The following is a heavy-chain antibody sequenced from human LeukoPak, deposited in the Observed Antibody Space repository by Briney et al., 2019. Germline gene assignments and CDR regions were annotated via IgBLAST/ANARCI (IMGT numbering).Heavy chain of an antibody. J-gene: IGHJ3*02. D-gene: IGHD1-26*01. CDR3: ARPRRWGSYYTSDPFDI. Sequence: GGSLRHSCAASGFTFSSYAMHWVRQAPGKGLEWVAVIWYDGSNKYYADSVKGRFTISRDNSKNTLYLHMNSLRAEDTAVYYCARPRRWGSYYTSDPFDIWGQGTMVTVSS. CDR1: GFTFSSYA. CDR2: IWYDGSNK. V-gene: IGHV3-33*01.